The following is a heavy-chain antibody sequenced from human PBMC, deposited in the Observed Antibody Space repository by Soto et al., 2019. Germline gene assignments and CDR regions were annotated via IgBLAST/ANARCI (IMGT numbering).Heavy chain of an antibody. V-gene: IGHV4-61*01. D-gene: IGHD2-15*01. CDR2: IYYSGST. CDR1: GGSVSSGSYY. Sequence: QVQLQESGPGLVKPSETLSLTCTVSGGSVSSGSYYWSWIRQPPGKGLEWIGYIYYSGSTNYNPSLQSRVPVSGATTKNQFSPKLSSVTAADTAVYYCARGSRAYCSGGSCYSPLVDYWGQGTLVTVSS. J-gene: IGHJ4*02. CDR3: ARGSRAYCSGGSCYSPLVDY.